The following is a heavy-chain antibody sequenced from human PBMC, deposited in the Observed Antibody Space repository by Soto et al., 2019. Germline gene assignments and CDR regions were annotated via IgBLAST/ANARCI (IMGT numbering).Heavy chain of an antibody. D-gene: IGHD3-3*01. CDR2: IYYSGRT. CDR3: ARVSDFWQQLRHYYGMDV. J-gene: IGHJ6*02. CDR1: GGSIGDYQ. V-gene: IGHV4-59*01. Sequence: SETLSLTCSISGGSIGDYQWSWIRQPPGKGLEWIGYIYYSGRTNYNPSLKSRVTISVDTSKNQFSLKLSSVTAADTAVYYCARVSDFWQQLRHYYGMDVWGQGTTVTVSS.